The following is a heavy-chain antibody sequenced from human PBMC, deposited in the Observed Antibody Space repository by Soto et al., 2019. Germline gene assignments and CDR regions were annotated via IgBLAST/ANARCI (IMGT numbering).Heavy chain of an antibody. D-gene: IGHD3-10*01. CDR1: GGSISSGGYY. J-gene: IGHJ3*02. Sequence: PSETLSLTCTVSGGSISSGGYYWSWIRQHPGKGLEWIGYIYYSGSTYYNPSLKSRVTISVDTSKNQFSLKLSSVTAADTAVYYCARDCYGSGSYLLSPNDAFDIWGQGTMVTVSS. CDR3: ARDCYGSGSYLLSPNDAFDI. CDR2: IYYSGST. V-gene: IGHV4-31*03.